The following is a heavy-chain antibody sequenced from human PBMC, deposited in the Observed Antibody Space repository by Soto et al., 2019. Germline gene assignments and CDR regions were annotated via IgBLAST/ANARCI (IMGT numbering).Heavy chain of an antibody. D-gene: IGHD3-10*01. CDR2: LYYSGST. J-gene: IGHJ6*02. CDR1: GGSVNSDSYY. V-gene: IGHV4-61*01. Sequence: QVQLQESGPGLVKPSEALSLTCTVSGGSVNSDSYYWTWIRQPPGKMLEWIGSLYYSGSTNSNPSLKSRFTISVDTSKNQFSLKLRSVTAADTAVYFCARASLEFSSSGGLDVWGQGPTVTVSS. CDR3: ARASLEFSSSGGLDV.